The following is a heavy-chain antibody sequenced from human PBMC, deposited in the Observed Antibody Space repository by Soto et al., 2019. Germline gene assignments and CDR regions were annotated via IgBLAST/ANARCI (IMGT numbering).Heavy chain of an antibody. CDR1: GYSFSDDY. CDR3: ARSGGGVIDY. Sequence: ASVKGSCTASGYSFSDDYLRCVRQAPGQGLEWMGIINPSSGGTTNAQKFQDRVTMTRDTSTSTVYMELSSLRSEDTAIYFCARSGGGVIDYWGQGTLVTVSS. V-gene: IGHV1-46*01. CDR2: INPSSGGT. D-gene: IGHD2-8*02. J-gene: IGHJ4*02.